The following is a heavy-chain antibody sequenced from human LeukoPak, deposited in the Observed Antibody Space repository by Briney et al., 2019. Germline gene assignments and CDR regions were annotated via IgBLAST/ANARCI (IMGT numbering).Heavy chain of an antibody. D-gene: IGHD6-13*01. CDR1: GFSFSDYG. CDR2: ITDDGSDK. V-gene: IGHV3-30*18. Sequence: GGALRLSCAASGFSFSDYGMAWVRQAPGKGLEWVAVITDDGSDKYYTDSVKGRFSISRDNSKNTLYLQMNSLRPEDTAIYYCAKVGGRSWFYFDNWGQGTVVTVS. CDR3: AKVGGRSWFYFDN. J-gene: IGHJ4*02.